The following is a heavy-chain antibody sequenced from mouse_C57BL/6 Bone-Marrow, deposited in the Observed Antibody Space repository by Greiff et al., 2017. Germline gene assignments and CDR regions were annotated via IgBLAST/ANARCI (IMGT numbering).Heavy chain of an antibody. Sequence: EVQRVESVAELVRPGASVKLSCTASGFNIKNTYMHWVKQRPEQGLEWIGRIDPANGNTKYAPKFQGKATITADTSSNTAYLQLSSLTSEDTAIYYCARCPSYGNYVLHWYFDVWGTGTTVTVSS. CDR1: GFNIKNTY. V-gene: IGHV14-3*01. CDR2: IDPANGNT. CDR3: ARCPSYGNYVLHWYFDV. J-gene: IGHJ1*03. D-gene: IGHD2-1*01.